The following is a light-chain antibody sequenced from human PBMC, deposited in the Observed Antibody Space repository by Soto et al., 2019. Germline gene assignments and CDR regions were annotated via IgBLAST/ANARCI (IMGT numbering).Light chain of an antibody. Sequence: QAVLTQPPSVSGAPGQNIIISCTGSSSNIGAGSAVHWYQQLPGTAPKLLINENTNRPSGVPDRFSGFKSGTSASLAITGLQAEDEADYYCQSYDTSRYVWVFGGGTKLTVL. CDR1: SSNIGAGSA. CDR2: ENT. J-gene: IGLJ3*02. CDR3: QSYDTSRYVWV. V-gene: IGLV1-40*01.